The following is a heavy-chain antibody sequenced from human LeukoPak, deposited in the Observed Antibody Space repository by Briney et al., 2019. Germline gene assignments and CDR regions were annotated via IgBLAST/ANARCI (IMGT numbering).Heavy chain of an antibody. J-gene: IGHJ3*02. CDR2: INHSGST. Sequence: PSETLSLTRAVYGGSFSGYYWSWIRQPPGKGLECIGEINHSGSTNYNPSLKSRVTISVDTSKNQFSLKLSSVTAADTAVYYCARGSVNYCSSTSCSGAFDIWGQGTMVTVSS. D-gene: IGHD2-2*01. CDR3: ARGSVNYCSSTSCSGAFDI. CDR1: GGSFSGYY. V-gene: IGHV4-34*01.